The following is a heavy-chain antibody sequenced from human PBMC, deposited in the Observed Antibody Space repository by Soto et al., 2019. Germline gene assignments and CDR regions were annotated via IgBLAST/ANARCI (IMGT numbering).Heavy chain of an antibody. CDR2: VYHSGTT. V-gene: IGHV4-61*01. CDR3: VREDMSGTYYFDY. D-gene: IGHD1-26*01. J-gene: IGHJ4*02. Sequence: SETLALSCRVSVASVSIETHFWSWIRQPPGKGLEWIGYVYHSGTTNSNPSLKSRVTISAEKSKNQFSLRLNSVTAADTAVYYCVREDMSGTYYFDYWGQGTMVTVSS. CDR1: VASVSIETHF.